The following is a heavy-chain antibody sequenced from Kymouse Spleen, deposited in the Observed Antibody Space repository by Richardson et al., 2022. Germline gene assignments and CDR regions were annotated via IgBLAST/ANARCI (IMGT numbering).Heavy chain of an antibody. CDR2: IKSKTDGGTT. D-gene: IGHD1-26*01. Sequence: EVQLVESGGGLVKPGGSLRLSCAASGFTFSNAWMSWVRQAPGKGLEWVGRIKSKTDGGTTDYAAPVKGRFTISRDDSKNTLYLQMNSLKTEDTAVYYCTTGLSGSYPYYYYYGMDVWGQGTTVTVSS. V-gene: IGHV3-15*01. J-gene: IGHJ6*02. CDR1: GFTFSNAW. CDR3: TTGLSGSYPYYYYYGMDV.